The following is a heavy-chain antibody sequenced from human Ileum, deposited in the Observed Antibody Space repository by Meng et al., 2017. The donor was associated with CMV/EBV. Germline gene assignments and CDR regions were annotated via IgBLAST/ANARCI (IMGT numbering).Heavy chain of an antibody. CDR1: GFTFSNYW. CDR2: IKQDGSEK. V-gene: IGHV3-7*01. CDR3: ARDGH. Sequence: GESLKISCVVSGFTFSNYWMNWVRQAPGKGLEWVANIKQDGSEKYYVDSVKGRFTISRANAKNSLFLQMNSLSAEDTAVYYCARDGHWGQGTLVTVSS. J-gene: IGHJ4*02.